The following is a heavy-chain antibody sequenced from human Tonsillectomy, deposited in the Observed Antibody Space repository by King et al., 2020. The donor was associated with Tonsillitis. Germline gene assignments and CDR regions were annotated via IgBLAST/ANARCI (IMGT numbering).Heavy chain of an antibody. V-gene: IGHV3-15*01. D-gene: IGHD1-1*01. CDR3: TAQDWNEPDYSDY. Sequence: VQLVESGGGLVKPGGSLRLSCAASGFTFTNAWMSWIRQAPGKGLEWVGHIKRKSDGGTTDYAAPVKGRFTISRDDSKNTLYLQMNSLKTEDTAMYYCTAQDWNEPDYSDYWGQGILVTVSS. CDR1: GFTFTNAW. CDR2: IKRKSDGGTT. J-gene: IGHJ4*02.